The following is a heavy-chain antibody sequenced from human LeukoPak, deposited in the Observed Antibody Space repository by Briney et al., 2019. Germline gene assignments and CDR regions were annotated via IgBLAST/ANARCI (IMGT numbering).Heavy chain of an antibody. CDR3: ARHRGYGDYVGPFDP. J-gene: IGHJ5*02. Sequence: GESLKISCKGSGYSFTSYWIGWVRQMPGKGLEWMGIIHPGDSDTRYSPSFQGQVTISTDKSISTAYLQWSSLKASDTAMYYCARHRGYGDYVGPFDPWGQGTLVTVSS. CDR1: GYSFTSYW. D-gene: IGHD4-17*01. V-gene: IGHV5-51*01. CDR2: IHPGDSDT.